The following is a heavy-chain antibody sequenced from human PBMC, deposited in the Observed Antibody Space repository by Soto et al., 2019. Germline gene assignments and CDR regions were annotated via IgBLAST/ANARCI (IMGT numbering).Heavy chain of an antibody. V-gene: IGHV1-18*01. CDR2: ISPSNGQT. J-gene: IGHJ4*02. CDR3: ARVIMIFGVANLGSYFDY. CDR1: GYTFSNFG. D-gene: IGHD3-3*01. Sequence: ASVKVSCKASGYTFSNFGLSWVRQARGQGLEWMGWISPSNGQTIYAQNFHGRVTMTTDTSTATAHMELRSLISDDTAVYYCARVIMIFGVANLGSYFDYWGQGTRVTVSS.